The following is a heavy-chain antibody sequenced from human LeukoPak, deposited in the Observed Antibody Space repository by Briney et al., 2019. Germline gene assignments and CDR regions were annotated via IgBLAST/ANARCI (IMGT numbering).Heavy chain of an antibody. CDR2: VYSSGST. J-gene: IGHJ4*02. V-gene: IGHV4-59*01. CDR1: GGSMSNYY. Sequence: SETLSLTCRVSGGSMSNYYWSWIRQPPGKGLEWIGYVYSSGSTTYNSSLKSRVTISVDTSKNQFSLRLSSVTAADTAVYYCARRTGYYDGFDYWGQGTLVTVSS. CDR3: ARRTGYYDGFDY. D-gene: IGHD3/OR15-3a*01.